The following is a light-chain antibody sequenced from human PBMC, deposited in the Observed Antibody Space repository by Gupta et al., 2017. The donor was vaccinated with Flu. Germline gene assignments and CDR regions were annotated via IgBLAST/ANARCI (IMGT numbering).Light chain of an antibody. CDR3: QQYYDWPST. V-gene: IGKV3-15*01. Sequence: GERATLSCRASQSVGNGLAWYQQNPGQVPRLLIYAATATATGIPARFSGTGSGTEFTLTISSLQSEDFAVYYCQQYYDWPSTFGQGTEVEIK. J-gene: IGKJ1*01. CDR2: AAT. CDR1: QSVGNG.